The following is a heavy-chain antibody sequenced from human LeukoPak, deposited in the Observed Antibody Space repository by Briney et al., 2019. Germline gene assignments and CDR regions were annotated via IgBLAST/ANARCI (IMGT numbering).Heavy chain of an antibody. D-gene: IGHD6-19*01. V-gene: IGHV1-69*04. J-gene: IGHJ4*02. CDR3: ARDRRGSSGWQFDY. CDR1: GGTFSSYT. CDR2: IIPILGIA. Sequence: ASVKVSCKASGGTFSSYTISWVRQAPGQGLEWVGRIIPILGIANYAQKFQGRVTITADKSTSTAYMELSSLRSEDTAVYYCARDRRGSSGWQFDYWGQGTLVTVSS.